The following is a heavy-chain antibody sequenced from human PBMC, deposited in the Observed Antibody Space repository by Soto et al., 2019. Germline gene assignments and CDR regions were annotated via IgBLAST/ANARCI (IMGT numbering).Heavy chain of an antibody. CDR3: ARDGGLWQRQVDY. V-gene: IGHV3-74*01. J-gene: IGHJ4*02. Sequence: GGSLRLSCAASGFTFSSYWMHWVRQAPGKGLVWVSRINSDGSSTSYADSVKGRFTISRDNAKNTLYLQMNSLRAEDRAVYYGARDGGLWQRQVDYGGQETLFTASS. CDR1: GFTFSSYW. CDR2: INSDGSST. D-gene: IGHD6-25*01.